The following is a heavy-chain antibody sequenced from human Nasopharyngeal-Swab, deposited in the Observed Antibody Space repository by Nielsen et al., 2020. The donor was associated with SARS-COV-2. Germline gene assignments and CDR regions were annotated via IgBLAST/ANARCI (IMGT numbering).Heavy chain of an antibody. CDR1: GFTFSDYT. V-gene: IGHV3-21*01. CDR3: ASDSRY. D-gene: IGHD2-2*01. CDR2: ISSSGSYM. Sequence: GGSLRLSCAASGFTFSDYTMNWVRQAPGQGLESVSSISSSGSYMYYTDSVKGRFTMSRDNAKNSLYLQMNSLRAEDAAVYYCASDSRYWGQGTLVTVSS. J-gene: IGHJ4*02.